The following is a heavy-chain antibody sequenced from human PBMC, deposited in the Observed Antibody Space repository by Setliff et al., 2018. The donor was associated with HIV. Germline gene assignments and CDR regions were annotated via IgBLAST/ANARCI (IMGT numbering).Heavy chain of an antibody. CDR3: ARSFHGGGSEPFDT. D-gene: IGHD3-10*01. V-gene: IGHV4-4*07. CDR2: IYYVGWS. J-gene: IGHJ5*02. CDR1: GASLQSYY. Sequence: SETLSLTCSVSGASLQSYYWSWIRQPAGKGLQWIGRIYYVGWSKYNPSLEDRVTMSVDTSNNQFSLSLRSVTAADTAIYYCARSFHGGGSEPFDTWGQGIQVTVSS.